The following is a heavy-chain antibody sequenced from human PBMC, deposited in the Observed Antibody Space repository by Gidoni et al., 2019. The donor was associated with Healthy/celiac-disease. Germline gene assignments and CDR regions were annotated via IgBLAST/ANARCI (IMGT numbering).Heavy chain of an antibody. Sequence: QVQLVESGGGVFQPGRSLRLSCAASGFTFSSYAMHWVRQAPGKGLEWVAVISYDGSNKYYAYSVKGRFTISRDNAKNTLYLQMNSLRAEDTAVYYCAREFLEWLLDYYYYYGMDVWGQGTTVTVSS. CDR2: ISYDGSNK. V-gene: IGHV3-30-3*01. J-gene: IGHJ6*02. CDR1: GFTFSSYA. CDR3: AREFLEWLLDYYYYYGMDV. D-gene: IGHD3-3*01.